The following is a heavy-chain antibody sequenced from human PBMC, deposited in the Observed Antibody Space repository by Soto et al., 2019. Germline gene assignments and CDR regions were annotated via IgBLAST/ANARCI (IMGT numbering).Heavy chain of an antibody. D-gene: IGHD6-19*01. V-gene: IGHV1-18*01. CDR1: GYTFTTYD. J-gene: IGHJ4*02. CDR2: ISPYSGNT. CDR3: ASAAVTGTAGLDF. Sequence: ASVKVSCKASGYTFTTYDLSWVRQAPGQGLEWMGWISPYSGNTKYAQKLQGRVTMTTDTSTNTAYVELRSLRSDDTAVYYCASAAVTGTAGLDFWGQGTQVTVS.